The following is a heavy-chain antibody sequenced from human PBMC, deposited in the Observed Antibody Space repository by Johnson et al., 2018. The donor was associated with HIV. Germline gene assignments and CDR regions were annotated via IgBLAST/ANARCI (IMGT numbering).Heavy chain of an antibody. CDR2: IRYDGSNK. V-gene: IGHV3-30*02. J-gene: IGHJ3*02. Sequence: QVQLVESGGGVVQPGGSLRLSCAASGFTFSSYGMHWVRQAPGKGLEWVAFIRYDGSNKYYADSVKGRFTISRDNSKNTLYLQMNSLRAEDTAVYYCARETYGGNSGAFDIWGQGTMVTVS. CDR3: ARETYGGNSGAFDI. D-gene: IGHD4-23*01. CDR1: GFTFSSYG.